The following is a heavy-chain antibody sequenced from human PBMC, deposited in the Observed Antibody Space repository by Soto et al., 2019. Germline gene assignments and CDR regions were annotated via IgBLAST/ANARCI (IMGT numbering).Heavy chain of an antibody. Sequence: QVQLQESGPGLVKPSETLSLTCTVSGGSISSYHWSWIRQPPGKGLEWIGYIYYSGSTNYNPSLKSRVTISVDTSKNQFSLKLSSVTAADTAVYYCASSRYSSSWYVANAFDIWGQGTMVTVSS. CDR3: ASSRYSSSWYVANAFDI. D-gene: IGHD6-13*01. CDR2: IYYSGST. CDR1: GGSISSYH. V-gene: IGHV4-59*01. J-gene: IGHJ3*02.